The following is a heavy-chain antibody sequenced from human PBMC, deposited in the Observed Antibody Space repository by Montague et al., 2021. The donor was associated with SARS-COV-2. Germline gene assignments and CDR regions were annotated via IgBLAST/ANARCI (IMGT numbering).Heavy chain of an antibody. Sequence: SETLFLTYSVSGGSISSDYWSWIRQSPEKGLEWIGSIYYSGSTYYNPSLKSRVTISVDTSKNQFSLKLSSVTAADTAVYYCARGVPLGYDFWSGYPEIGDFDYWGQGTLVTVSS. J-gene: IGHJ4*02. CDR2: IYYSGST. D-gene: IGHD3-3*01. V-gene: IGHV4-59*05. CDR3: ARGVPLGYDFWSGYPEIGDFDY. CDR1: GGSISSDY.